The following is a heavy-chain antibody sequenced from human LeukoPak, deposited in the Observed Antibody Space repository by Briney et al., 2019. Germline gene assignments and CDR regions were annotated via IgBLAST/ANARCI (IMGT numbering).Heavy chain of an antibody. J-gene: IGHJ4*02. D-gene: IGHD3-10*01. CDR3: AKDLIRGVTVFDY. CDR1: GLTFSRSG. CDR2: IRYDGSKN. V-gene: IGHV3-30*02. Sequence: GGTLRLCCEAAGLTFSRSGKPWVRQATGKELDWVAFIRYDGSKNYYADSVKGRFTISRDNSKNTLYLQMNSLRAEDTAVYYCAKDLIRGVTVFDYWGQGTLVTVSS.